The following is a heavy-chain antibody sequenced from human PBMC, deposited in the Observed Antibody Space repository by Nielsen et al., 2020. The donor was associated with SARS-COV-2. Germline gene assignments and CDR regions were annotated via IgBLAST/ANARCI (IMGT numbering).Heavy chain of an antibody. V-gene: IGHV3-30*18. J-gene: IGHJ6*02. CDR2: ISYDGSNK. D-gene: IGHD2-8*01. Sequence: GGSLRLSCAASGFTFNDYAMSWVRQAPGKGLEWVAVISYDGSNKYYADSVKGRFTISRDNSKNTLYLQMNSLRGEDTATYYCTKDLDTKGYYYGVDVWGQGTTVTVSS. CDR3: TKDLDTKGYYYGVDV. CDR1: GFTFNDYA.